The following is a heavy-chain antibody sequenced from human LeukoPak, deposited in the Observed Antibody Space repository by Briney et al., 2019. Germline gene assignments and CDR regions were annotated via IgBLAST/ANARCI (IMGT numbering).Heavy chain of an antibody. D-gene: IGHD2-15*01. CDR3: ARDGWVGATPSGFDY. J-gene: IGHJ4*02. CDR1: GGSISNGGAY. V-gene: IGHV4-31*03. Sequence: SETLSLTCTVSGGSISNGGAYWSWIRQHPGKGLEWIGYIYYSGSTYYNPSLKSRVSISADTSKNHSSLSLSSVTAADTAVYYCARDGWVGATPSGFDYWGQGTLVTVSS. CDR2: IYYSGST.